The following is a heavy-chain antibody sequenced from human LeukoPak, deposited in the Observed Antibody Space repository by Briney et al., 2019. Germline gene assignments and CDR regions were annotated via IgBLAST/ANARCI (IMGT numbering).Heavy chain of an antibody. Sequence: GGSLRLSCAASGFTFSSYGMHWVRQAPGKGLEWVAFIRYDGSNKYYADSVKGRFTISRDNSKNTLYLQMNSLRAEDTAVYYCARMSRSSGSYYNGAFDYWGQGTLVTVSS. CDR2: IRYDGSNK. J-gene: IGHJ4*02. CDR1: GFTFSSYG. V-gene: IGHV3-30*02. D-gene: IGHD3-10*01. CDR3: ARMSRSSGSYYNGAFDY.